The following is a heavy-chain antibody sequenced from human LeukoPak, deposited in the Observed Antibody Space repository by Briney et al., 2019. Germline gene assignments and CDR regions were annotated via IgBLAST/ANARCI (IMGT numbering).Heavy chain of an antibody. CDR2: IYTSGST. D-gene: IGHD3-16*02. CDR1: GGSISSYY. V-gene: IGHV4-4*07. J-gene: IGHJ4*02. CDR3: AREAPEDYDYVWGSYRRGAYFDY. Sequence: SETLSLTCTVSGGSISSYYWSWIRQPAGKGLEWIGRIYTSGSTNYNPSLKSRVTMSVDTSKNQFSLKLSSVTAADTAVYYCAREAPEDYDYVWGSYRRGAYFDYWGQGTLLTVSS.